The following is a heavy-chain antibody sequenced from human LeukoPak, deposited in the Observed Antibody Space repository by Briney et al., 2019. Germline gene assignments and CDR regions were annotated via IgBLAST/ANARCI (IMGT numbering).Heavy chain of an antibody. Sequence: PSETLSLTCTVTGGSIGSYYWSWIRQPPGKGMEWIGYIYYSGSTNYNPSLKSRVTISVDTSKNQFSLKLSSVTAADTAVYYCARLRNYGDYVSDAFDIWGQGTMVTVSS. CDR3: ARLRNYGDYVSDAFDI. D-gene: IGHD4-17*01. V-gene: IGHV4-59*08. CDR1: GGSIGSYY. J-gene: IGHJ3*02. CDR2: IYYSGST.